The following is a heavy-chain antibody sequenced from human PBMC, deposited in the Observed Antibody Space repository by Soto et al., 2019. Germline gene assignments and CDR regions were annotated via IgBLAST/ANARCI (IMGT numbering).Heavy chain of an antibody. Sequence: SETLSLTCTVSGGSISSGGYYWSWIRQHPGKGLEWIGYIYYSGSTYYNPSLKSRVTISVDTSKNQFSLKLSSVTAADTAVYYCARARRKEDYYGSGSYRFSNPYFDYWGQGTLVTVSS. CDR1: GGSISSGGYY. CDR2: IYYSGST. V-gene: IGHV4-31*03. J-gene: IGHJ4*02. CDR3: ARARRKEDYYGSGSYRFSNPYFDY. D-gene: IGHD3-10*01.